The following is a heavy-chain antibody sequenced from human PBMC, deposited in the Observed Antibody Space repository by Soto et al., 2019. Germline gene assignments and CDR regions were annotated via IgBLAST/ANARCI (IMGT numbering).Heavy chain of an antibody. J-gene: IGHJ6*02. CDR3: ARAGAAPYHCYGMDV. CDR2: ISTYNGDT. Sequence: QVQLVQSGAEVRKPGASVKVSCKASGYTFSTSGMSWLRQAPGQGLEWMGWISTYNGDTNDAPKFQATVTMTSDTSTSTVDMELSSLRSDETAVYYCARAGAAPYHCYGMDVWGQGTRVTVSS. V-gene: IGHV1-18*01. CDR1: GYTFSTSG. D-gene: IGHD6-25*01.